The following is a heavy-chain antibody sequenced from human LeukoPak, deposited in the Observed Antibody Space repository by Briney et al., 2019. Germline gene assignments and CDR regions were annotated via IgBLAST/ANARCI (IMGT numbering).Heavy chain of an antibody. CDR2: INHSGST. CDR3: ARGSYCSSTSCCTGALDY. V-gene: IGHV4-34*01. Sequence: SETLSLTCAVYGGSFSGYYWSWIRQPPGKGLEWIGEINHSGSTNYNPSLKSRVTISVDTSKNQFSLKLSSVTAADTAVYYCARGSYCSSTSCCTGALDYWGQEPWSPSPQ. CDR1: GGSFSGYY. J-gene: IGHJ4*01. D-gene: IGHD2-2*02.